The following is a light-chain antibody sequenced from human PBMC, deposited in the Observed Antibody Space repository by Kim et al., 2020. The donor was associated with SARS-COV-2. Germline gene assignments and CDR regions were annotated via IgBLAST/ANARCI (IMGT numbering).Light chain of an antibody. CDR1: SLRSYY. Sequence: LGQTVRITCQGDSLRSYYASWYQQKPGQAPILVIYGKNNRPSGIPDRFSGSSSGNTASLTITGAQAEDEADYYCNSRDSSGKHVVFGGGTKLTVL. CDR3: NSRDSSGKHVV. V-gene: IGLV3-19*01. CDR2: GKN. J-gene: IGLJ2*01.